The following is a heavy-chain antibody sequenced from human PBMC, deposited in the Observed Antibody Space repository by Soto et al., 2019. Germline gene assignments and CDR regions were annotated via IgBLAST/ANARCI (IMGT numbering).Heavy chain of an antibody. CDR2: IIPIFGTA. CDR1: GGTFSSYA. V-gene: IGHV1-69*06. CDR3: ALNYDYYYYCMDV. J-gene: IGHJ6*02. D-gene: IGHD3-3*01. Sequence: QVQLVQSGAEVKKPGSSVKVSCTASGGTFSSYAIRWVRQAPGQGLEWMGGIIPIFGTANYAQKFQGRVTITADKSKSTAYMELSSLRSEDTAVYYCALNYDYYYYCMDVWGQGTTVTVSS.